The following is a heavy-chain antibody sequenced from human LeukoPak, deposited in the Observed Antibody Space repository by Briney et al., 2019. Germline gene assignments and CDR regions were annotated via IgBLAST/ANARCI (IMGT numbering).Heavy chain of an antibody. CDR1: GFTFSSYA. V-gene: IGHV3-23*01. CDR2: ISGSGGST. D-gene: IGHD3-3*01. CDR3: AKEYYDFWSGYPHDY. J-gene: IGHJ4*02. Sequence: QPGGSLRLSCAASGFTFSSYAMRWVRQAPGKGLEWVLAISGSGGSTYYADSVKGRFTISRDNSKNTLYLQMNSLRAEDTAVYYCAKEYYDFWSGYPHDYWGQGTLVTVSS.